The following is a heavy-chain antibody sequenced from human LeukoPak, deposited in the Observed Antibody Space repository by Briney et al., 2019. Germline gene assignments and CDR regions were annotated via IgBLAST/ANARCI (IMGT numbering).Heavy chain of an antibody. D-gene: IGHD5-12*01. CDR3: ARRVATIGWYFDL. Sequence: PSETLSLTCSVSGGSISSYYWSWIRQPAGKGLEWIGYIYYSGSTNYNPSLKSRVTISVDTSKNQFSLKLSSVTAADTAVYYCARRVATIGWYFDLWGRGTLVTVSS. J-gene: IGHJ2*01. V-gene: IGHV4-59*01. CDR1: GGSISSYY. CDR2: IYYSGST.